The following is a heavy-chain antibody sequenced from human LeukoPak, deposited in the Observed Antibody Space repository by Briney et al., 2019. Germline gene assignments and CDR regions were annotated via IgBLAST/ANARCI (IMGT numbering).Heavy chain of an antibody. J-gene: IGHJ5*02. Sequence: SETLSLTCAVYGGSFSGYYWSWIRQPPGEGLEWIGEINHSGSTNYNPSLKSRVTISVDTSKNQFSLKLSSVTAADTAVYYCARSGVDFWSGSSKMEFDPWGQGTLVTVSS. V-gene: IGHV4-34*01. D-gene: IGHD3-3*01. CDR3: ARSGVDFWSGSSKMEFDP. CDR1: GGSFSGYY. CDR2: INHSGST.